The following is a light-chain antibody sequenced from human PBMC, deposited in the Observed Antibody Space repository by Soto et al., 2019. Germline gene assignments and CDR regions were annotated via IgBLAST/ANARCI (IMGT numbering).Light chain of an antibody. CDR3: SSYRTGGPFV. CDR1: SSDVGGYNY. CDR2: EVS. V-gene: IGLV2-14*01. J-gene: IGLJ1*01. Sequence: QSVLTQPASVPGSPGRSISSSCTGTSSDVGGYNYVSWYQQLPGKAPKLLISEVSNRPSGVSHRFSGSKSGNTASLTISGLQAEDEADYYCSSYRTGGPFVFGTGTKVTVL.